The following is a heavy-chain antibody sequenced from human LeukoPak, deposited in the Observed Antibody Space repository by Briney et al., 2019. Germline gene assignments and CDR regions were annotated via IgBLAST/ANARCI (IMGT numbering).Heavy chain of an antibody. Sequence: ASVKVSCKASGYTFTGYYMHWVRQAPGQGLEWMGGIIPIFGTANYAQKFQGRVTITADESTSTAYMELSSLRSEDTAVYYCARDGITIFGVPYYYGMDVWGQGTTVTVSS. CDR1: GYTFTGYY. CDR2: IIPIFGTA. D-gene: IGHD3-3*01. J-gene: IGHJ6*02. V-gene: IGHV1-69*13. CDR3: ARDGITIFGVPYYYGMDV.